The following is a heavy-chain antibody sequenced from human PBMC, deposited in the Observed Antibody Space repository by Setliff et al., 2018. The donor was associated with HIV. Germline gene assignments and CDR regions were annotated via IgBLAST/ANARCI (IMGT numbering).Heavy chain of an antibody. CDR3: ARGGVYYYDSSGWSMDY. CDR1: GCTFSSYA. CDR2: IIPVFGTT. J-gene: IGHJ4*02. Sequence: SVKVSCKASGCTFSSYAISWVRQAPGQGLDWVGGIIPVFGTTNYAQKFQVRVTITADESTSTAYMELSSLRSEDTAVYYCARGGVYYYDSSGWSMDYWGQGTLVTVSS. V-gene: IGHV1-69*13. D-gene: IGHD3-22*01.